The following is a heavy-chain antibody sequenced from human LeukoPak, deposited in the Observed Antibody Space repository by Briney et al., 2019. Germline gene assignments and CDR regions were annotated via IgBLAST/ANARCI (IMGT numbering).Heavy chain of an antibody. J-gene: IGHJ4*02. CDR3: ARDVGGSLDY. D-gene: IGHD1-26*01. CDR2: IKEDESPK. Sequence: PGGSLRLSCAASGFTFRSYWMAWVRQAPGKGLEWVANIKEDESPKHQADSVKGRFTISRDNAQNSVYLQMSSLRGEDTAVYYCARDVGGSLDYWGQGTLVTVSS. V-gene: IGHV3-7*01. CDR1: GFTFRSYW.